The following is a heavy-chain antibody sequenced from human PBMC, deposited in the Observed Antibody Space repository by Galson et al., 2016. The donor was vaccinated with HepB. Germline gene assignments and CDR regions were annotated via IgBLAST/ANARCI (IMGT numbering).Heavy chain of an antibody. V-gene: IGHV3-11*03. Sequence: SLRLSCAASGFSFSDYYMSWIRQAPGKGLEWISYISGSSRFTNYPDSVKGRFTISRDNAKNSLHLQMSSLRVDDTAVYYCARIGDEGVANWFDPWGQGTLVTVSS. D-gene: IGHD2-21*02. J-gene: IGHJ5*02. CDR3: ARIGDEGVANWFDP. CDR1: GFSFSDYY. CDR2: ISGSSRFT.